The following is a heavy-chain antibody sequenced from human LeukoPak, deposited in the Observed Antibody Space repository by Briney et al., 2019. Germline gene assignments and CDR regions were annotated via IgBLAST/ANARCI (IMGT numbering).Heavy chain of an antibody. V-gene: IGHV4-30-2*01. J-gene: IGHJ4*02. D-gene: IGHD2-21*02. CDR2: IYHSGST. CDR1: GGSISSGGYS. CDR3: ARLNCGGDCYPLN. Sequence: SETLSLTCAVSGGSISSGGYSWSWIRQPPGKGLEWIGYIYHSGSTYYNPSLKSRVTISIDRSKNQFSLKLSSVTAADTAVYYCARLNCGGDCYPLNWGQGTLVTVSS.